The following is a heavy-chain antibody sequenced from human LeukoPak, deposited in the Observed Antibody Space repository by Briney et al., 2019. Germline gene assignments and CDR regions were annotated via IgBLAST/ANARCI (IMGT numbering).Heavy chain of an antibody. D-gene: IGHD6-19*01. J-gene: IGHJ4*02. V-gene: IGHV1-2*02. Sequence: ASVKVSCKASGYTFTGYYMHWVRQAPGQGLEWMGWINPNSGGINYAQKFQGRVTMTRDTSISTAYMELSRLRSDDTAVYYCARATYSSGFDYWGQGTLVTVSS. CDR2: INPNSGGI. CDR1: GYTFTGYY. CDR3: ARATYSSGFDY.